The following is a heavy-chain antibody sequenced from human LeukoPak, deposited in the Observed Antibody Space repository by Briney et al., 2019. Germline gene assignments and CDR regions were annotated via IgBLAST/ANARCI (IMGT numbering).Heavy chain of an antibody. Sequence: SETLSLTCAVYGGSFSGYYWSWIRQPPGKGLEWIGEINHSGSTNYNPSLKSRVTISVDTSKNQFSLKLSSATAADTAVYYCARGPGYDYVWGSYRLTMPFDYWGQGTLVTVSS. J-gene: IGHJ4*02. CDR1: GGSFSGYY. D-gene: IGHD3-16*02. V-gene: IGHV4-34*01. CDR3: ARGPGYDYVWGSYRLTMPFDY. CDR2: INHSGST.